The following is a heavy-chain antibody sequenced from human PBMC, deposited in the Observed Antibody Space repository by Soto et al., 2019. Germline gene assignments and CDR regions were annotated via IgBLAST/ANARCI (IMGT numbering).Heavy chain of an antibody. Sequence: GGSLRLSCAASGFTFSSYAMSWVRQAPGKGLEWVSAISGSGGSTYYADSVKGRFTISRDNSKNTLYLQMNSLRAEDTAVYYCAKGMVHCSSTSCPSHKYFQHWGQGTLVTVSS. CDR3: AKGMVHCSSTSCPSHKYFQH. D-gene: IGHD2-2*01. V-gene: IGHV3-23*01. J-gene: IGHJ1*01. CDR2: ISGSGGST. CDR1: GFTFSSYA.